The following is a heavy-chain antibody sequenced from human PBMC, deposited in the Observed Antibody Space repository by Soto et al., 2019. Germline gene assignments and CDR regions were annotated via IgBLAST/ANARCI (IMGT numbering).Heavy chain of an antibody. CDR2: ISGSSSTI. J-gene: IGHJ4*02. Sequence: GRSLRGNCVASGFTFSRYSTNWVRQAPGKGLEWVSYISGSSSTIYSADSVKGRFTISRDNAKNSLYLQMNSLRDQDTAMYYCGRVVWVRAEDGIHYWAQGTLVTVSS. CDR1: GFTFSRYS. D-gene: IGHD1-26*01. CDR3: GRVVWVRAEDGIHY. V-gene: IGHV3-48*02.